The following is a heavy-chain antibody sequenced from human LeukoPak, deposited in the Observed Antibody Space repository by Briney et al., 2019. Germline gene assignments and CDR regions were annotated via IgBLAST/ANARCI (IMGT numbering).Heavy chain of an antibody. CDR3: ARGASGIGGIRFDP. V-gene: IGHV3-11*04. J-gene: IGHJ5*02. CDR2: ISTSGSTI. D-gene: IGHD3-10*01. CDR1: GFTFSDYF. Sequence: PGGSLRLSCTSSGFTFSDYFMSWIRQAPGKGLEWVSYISTSGSTIYYTDSVKGRFTISRDNAKNSLYLQMNSLRAEDTAVYYCARGASGIGGIRFDPWGQGTLVTVSS.